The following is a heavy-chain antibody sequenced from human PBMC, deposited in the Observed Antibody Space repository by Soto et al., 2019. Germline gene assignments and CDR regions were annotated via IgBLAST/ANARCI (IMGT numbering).Heavy chain of an antibody. V-gene: IGHV1-69*01. J-gene: IGHJ5*02. D-gene: IGHD2-15*01. CDR1: GGTFSRDA. CDR2: IIPMFGTA. CDR3: ARGVVVVAASQLGWFDP. Sequence: QVQLVQAGAEVKKPGSSVKVSCKASGGTFSRDAISWVRQAPGQGLEWMGGIIPMFGTAKYVQKFQGRLTITADESTTTAYMELRSLRHGDTAVYYCARGVVVVAASQLGWFDPWGQGTLVSVSS.